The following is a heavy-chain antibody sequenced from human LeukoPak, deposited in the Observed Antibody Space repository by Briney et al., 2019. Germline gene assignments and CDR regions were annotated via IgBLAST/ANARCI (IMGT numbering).Heavy chain of an antibody. J-gene: IGHJ3*02. Sequence: GGSLRLSCAASGFTFSSYSMNWVRQAPGEGLEWVARCRGKTNSYSTEYAASVKGRFTISRDDSKNSLYLQMNSLKTEDTAVYYCVRRRVGVAPASDMWGQGTTVTVSS. V-gene: IGHV3-72*01. D-gene: IGHD1-26*01. CDR1: GFTFSSYS. CDR3: VRRRVGVAPASDM. CDR2: CRGKTNSYST.